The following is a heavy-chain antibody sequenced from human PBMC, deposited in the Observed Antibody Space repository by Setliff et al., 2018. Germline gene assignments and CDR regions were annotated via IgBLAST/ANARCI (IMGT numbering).Heavy chain of an antibody. CDR1: GGSLSADYY. D-gene: IGHD2-8*02. Sequence: TLSLTCTVSGGSLSADYYWSWIRQPAGKGLEWIGHVHPDGSTNYNPSLYSRLIISVDTSKNQFSLKLTSVTAVDTAVYYCVRALLWSGEGRFDPWGQGTLVTVSS. J-gene: IGHJ5*02. V-gene: IGHV4-61*09. CDR3: VRALLWSGEGRFDP. CDR2: VHPDGST.